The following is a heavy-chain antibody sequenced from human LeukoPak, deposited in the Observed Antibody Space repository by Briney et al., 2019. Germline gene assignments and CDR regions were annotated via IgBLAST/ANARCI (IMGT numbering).Heavy chain of an antibody. CDR3: ARDFYSGYDLATPQGFDY. V-gene: IGHV1-2*02. J-gene: IGHJ4*02. Sequence: ASVKVSCTASGYTFTGYYMHWVRQAPGQGLEWMGWINPNSGGTNYAQKFQGRVTITRDTSISTAYMELSRLRSDDTAVYYCARDFYSGYDLATPQGFDYWGQGTLVTVSS. CDR2: INPNSGGT. D-gene: IGHD5-12*01. CDR1: GYTFTGYY.